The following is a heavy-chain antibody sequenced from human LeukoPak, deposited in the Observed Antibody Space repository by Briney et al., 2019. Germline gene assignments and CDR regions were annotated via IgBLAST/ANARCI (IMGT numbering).Heavy chain of an antibody. J-gene: IGHJ5*01. CDR2: IKEGGSEK. CDR3: ARLRATRSFHS. D-gene: IGHD5-24*01. V-gene: IGHV3-7*04. Sequence: PGASLRLSGAPSGFTFSRYWMSWVRQPPGKGLEWVANIKEGGSEKHYVDSVTGRFPIYRDHAKNSLYLQMNRLRAEDPAVYYCARLRATRSFHSWGQGTMATVSS. CDR1: GFTFSRYW.